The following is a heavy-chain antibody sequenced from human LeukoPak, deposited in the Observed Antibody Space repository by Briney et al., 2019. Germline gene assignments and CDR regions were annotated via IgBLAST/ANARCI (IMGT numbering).Heavy chain of an antibody. CDR3: ARARIQTEEI. Sequence: ASVQVSYKASGGTFSSYAISWVRQAPGQGLEWMGGINPNSGGTNYAQKFQGRVTMTRDTSISTAYMELSRLRSDDTAVYYCARARIQTEEIWGQGTMVTLSS. V-gene: IGHV1-2*02. CDR1: GGTFSSYA. J-gene: IGHJ3*02. CDR2: INPNSGGT. D-gene: IGHD5-18*01.